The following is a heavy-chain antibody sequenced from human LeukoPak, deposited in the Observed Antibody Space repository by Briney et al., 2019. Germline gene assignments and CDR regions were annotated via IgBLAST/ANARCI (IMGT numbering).Heavy chain of an antibody. CDR3: AKDRGTAVAGTNWFDP. CDR2: ISYDGTNK. CDR1: GFTFSNYG. D-gene: IGHD6-19*01. J-gene: IGHJ5*02. Sequence: PGRSLRLSCAASGFTFSNYGMHWVRQAPGKGLEWVALISYDGTNKFYADSVKGRFTISRDNSKNTLSLQMNSLRAEDTAVYYCAKDRGTAVAGTNWFDPWGQGTPVTVSS. V-gene: IGHV3-30*18.